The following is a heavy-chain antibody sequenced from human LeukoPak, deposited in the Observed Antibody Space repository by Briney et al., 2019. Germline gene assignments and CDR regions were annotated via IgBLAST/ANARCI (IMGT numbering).Heavy chain of an antibody. D-gene: IGHD4-11*01. V-gene: IGHV3-23*01. CDR2: ISGSGSGGTI. CDR1: GFTFSSYA. Sequence: GGSLRLSCAASGFTFSSYAMSWVRQAPGQGLEWVSAISGSGSGGTIRYADSVKGRFTISRDNSKNTLYLQMNSLRAEDTAVYYCAKSSDYTYYYYMDVWGKGTTVTVS. CDR3: AKSSDYTYYYYMDV. J-gene: IGHJ6*03.